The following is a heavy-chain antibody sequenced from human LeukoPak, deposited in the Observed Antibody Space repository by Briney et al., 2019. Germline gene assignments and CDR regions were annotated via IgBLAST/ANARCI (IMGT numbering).Heavy chain of an antibody. V-gene: IGHV3-30-3*01. CDR2: ISYDGSNK. CDR3: ARDYYDFWSGRFDP. D-gene: IGHD3-3*01. J-gene: IGHJ5*02. CDR1: GFTFSSYA. Sequence: PGGSLRLSCAASGFTFSSYAMHWVRQAPGKGLEWVAVISYDGSNKYYADSVKGRFTISRDNSKNTLYLQMNSLRAEDTAVYYRARDYYDFWSGRFDPWGQGTLVTVSS.